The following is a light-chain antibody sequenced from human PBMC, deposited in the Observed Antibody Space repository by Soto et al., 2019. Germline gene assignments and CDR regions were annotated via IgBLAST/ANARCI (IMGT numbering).Light chain of an antibody. V-gene: IGLV2-14*01. J-gene: IGLJ3*02. CDR1: NSDVGGYNY. Sequence: QSALTQPASVSGSPGQSITISCTGINSDVGGYNYVSWYQQHPGKAPKLMIYDVSNRPSGVSDRFSGSKSDNTASLTISGLQAEDEADYYCSSYTASNTLVFGGGTKLTVL. CDR2: DVS. CDR3: SSYTASNTLV.